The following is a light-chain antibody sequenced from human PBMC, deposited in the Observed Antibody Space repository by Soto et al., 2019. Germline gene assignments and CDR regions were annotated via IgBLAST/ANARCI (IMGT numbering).Light chain of an antibody. J-gene: IGKJ1*01. CDR2: GAS. CDR1: QNVNNR. CDR3: QHFNSWPLL. Sequence: EIMMTHAPPLLSLSPGGKATPSCRASQNVNNRLAWYQQRAGQPPRLLIYGASTRATGIPARFSGSGSGTEFTLTISSLQSEDFAVYYCQHFNSWPLLFGQGTKV. V-gene: IGKV3-15*01.